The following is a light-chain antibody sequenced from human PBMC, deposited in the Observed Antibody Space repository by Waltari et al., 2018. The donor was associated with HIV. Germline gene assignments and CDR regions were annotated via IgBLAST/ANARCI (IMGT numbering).Light chain of an antibody. CDR2: GAT. Sequence: EIVMTQSPDTLSVSPGDRATLSCRASQSVGGNLAWYQVRPGQTPSLLVYGATSRTTGFPARFSGRGSGTEFTLTISGLQSEDFAIYHCQQYNELPQTFGQGTRV. CDR1: QSVGGN. V-gene: IGKV3-15*01. J-gene: IGKJ1*01. CDR3: QQYNELPQT.